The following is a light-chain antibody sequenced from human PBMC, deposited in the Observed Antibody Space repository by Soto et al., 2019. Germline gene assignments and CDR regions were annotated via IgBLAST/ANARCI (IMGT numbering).Light chain of an antibody. CDR2: GAS. V-gene: IGKV3-20*01. Sequence: EIVLTQSPGTLSLSPGERATLSCRASQSVSSGYFAWYQQKPGQAPRLLIYGASSRATGIPDRFSCSGSRTDFTLIISRLEAEDFAVYYCQQYGSSPLTFGGWTKVDIK. J-gene: IGKJ4*01. CDR3: QQYGSSPLT. CDR1: QSVSSGY.